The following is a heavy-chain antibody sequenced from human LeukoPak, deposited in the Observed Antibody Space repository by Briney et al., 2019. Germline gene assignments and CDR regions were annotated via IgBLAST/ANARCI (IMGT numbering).Heavy chain of an antibody. CDR3: AKTISYYDFWSGYLYYMDV. CDR1: GFTFSSYA. V-gene: IGHV3-23*01. D-gene: IGHD3-3*01. CDR2: ISGSGGST. J-gene: IGHJ6*03. Sequence: GGSLRLSCAASGFTFSSYAMSWVRQAPGMGLEWVSAISGSGGSTYYADSVKGRFTISRDNSKNTLYLQMNSLRAEDTAVYYCAKTISYYDFWSGYLYYMDVWGKGTTVTVSS.